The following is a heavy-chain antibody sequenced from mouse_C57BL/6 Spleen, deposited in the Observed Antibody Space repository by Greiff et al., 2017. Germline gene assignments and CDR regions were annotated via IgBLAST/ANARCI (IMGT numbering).Heavy chain of an antibody. D-gene: IGHD2-4*01. V-gene: IGHV1-82*01. CDR1: GYAFSSSW. CDR2: IYPGDGDT. J-gene: IGHJ2*01. CDR3: ARYDYDDYFDY. Sequence: VKLMESGPELVKPGASVKISCKASGYAFSSSWMNWVKQRPGKGLERIGRIYPGDGDTNYNGKFKGKATLTADKSSSTAYMQLSSLTSEDSAVYFCARYDYDDYFDYWGQGTTLTVSS.